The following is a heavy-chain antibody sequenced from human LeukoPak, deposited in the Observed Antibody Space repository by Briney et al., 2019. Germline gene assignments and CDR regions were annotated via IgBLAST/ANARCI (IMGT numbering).Heavy chain of an antibody. Sequence: PGGSLRLSCAASGFTFDDYAMHWVRQAPGKGLEWVSGISWNSGSIGYADSVKGRFTISRDNAKNSLYLQMNSLRAEDTALYYCAKDMAYYYDRSGYLDYWGQGTLVTVSS. D-gene: IGHD3-22*01. J-gene: IGHJ4*02. CDR1: GFTFDDYA. CDR3: AKDMAYYYDRSGYLDY. V-gene: IGHV3-9*01. CDR2: ISWNSGSI.